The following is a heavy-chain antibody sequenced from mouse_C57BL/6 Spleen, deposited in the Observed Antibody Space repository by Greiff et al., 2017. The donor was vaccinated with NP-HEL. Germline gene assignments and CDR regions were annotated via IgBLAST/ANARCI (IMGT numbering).Heavy chain of an antibody. Sequence: VQLQQSGPELVKPGASVKISCKASGYAFSSSWMNWVKQRPGKGLEWIGRIYPGDGDTNYNGKFKGKATLTADKSSSTAYMQLSSLTSEDSAVYFCARGSNMVTTYAMDYWGQGTSVTVSS. CDR3: ARGSNMVTTYAMDY. J-gene: IGHJ4*01. CDR1: GYAFSSSW. CDR2: IYPGDGDT. D-gene: IGHD2-2*01. V-gene: IGHV1-82*01.